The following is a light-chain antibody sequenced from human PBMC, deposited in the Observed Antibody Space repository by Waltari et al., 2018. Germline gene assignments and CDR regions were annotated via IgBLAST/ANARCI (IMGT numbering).Light chain of an antibody. CDR1: SLRTSY. CDR3: SSRDSSASHVL. Sequence: SSELTPDPAVSVALGQTVRITCQGVSLRTSYASWYQQKSGQAPILVLFGKNKRPSGIPDRFSGYNSESTTSLTITGAQAEDEADYYCSSRDSSASHVLFAGGTKVTVL. V-gene: IGLV3-19*01. J-gene: IGLJ2*01. CDR2: GKN.